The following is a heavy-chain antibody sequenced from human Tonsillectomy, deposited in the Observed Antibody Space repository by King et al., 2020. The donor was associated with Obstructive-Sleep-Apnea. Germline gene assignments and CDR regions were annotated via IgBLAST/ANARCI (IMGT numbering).Heavy chain of an antibody. Sequence: VQLVESGGGLVKPGGSLRLSCAASGFTFSDYYMSWSRQAPGKGLEWVSYISSSGSTIYYADSVKGRFTISRDIAKNSLYLQMNSLRAEDTAVYYCARRGYCSSTSCYRHFDYWGQGTLVTVSS. CDR2: ISSSGSTI. CDR1: GFTFSDYY. J-gene: IGHJ4*02. CDR3: ARRGYCSSTSCYRHFDY. V-gene: IGHV3-11*01. D-gene: IGHD2-2*01.